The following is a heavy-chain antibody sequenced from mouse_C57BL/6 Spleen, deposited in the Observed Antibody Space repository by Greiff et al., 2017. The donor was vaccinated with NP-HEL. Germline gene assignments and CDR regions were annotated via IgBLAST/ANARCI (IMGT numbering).Heavy chain of an antibody. D-gene: IGHD2-3*01. CDR3: ARAAYDGYYYFDY. CDR1: GYTFTDYN. CDR2: INPNNGGT. V-gene: IGHV1-18*01. J-gene: IGHJ2*01. Sequence: VQLQQSGPELVKPGASVKIPCKASGYTFTDYNMDWVKQSHGKSLEWIGDINPNNGGTIYNQKFKGKATLTVDKSSSTAYMELRSLTSEDTAVYYCARAAYDGYYYFDYWGQGTTLTVSS.